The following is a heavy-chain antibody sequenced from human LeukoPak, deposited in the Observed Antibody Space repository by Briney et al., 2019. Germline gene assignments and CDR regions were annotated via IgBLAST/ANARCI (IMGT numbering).Heavy chain of an antibody. CDR2: INHSGST. CDR3: ARPQDYYGSGSYQSAFDY. D-gene: IGHD3-10*01. CDR1: GGSFSGYY. Sequence: PSEALSLTCAVYGGSFSGYYWSWIRQPPGKGLEWIGEINHSGSTNYNPSLESRVTISVDTSKNQFSLKLSSVTAADTAVYYCARPQDYYGSGSYQSAFDYWGQGTLVTVSS. V-gene: IGHV4-34*01. J-gene: IGHJ4*02.